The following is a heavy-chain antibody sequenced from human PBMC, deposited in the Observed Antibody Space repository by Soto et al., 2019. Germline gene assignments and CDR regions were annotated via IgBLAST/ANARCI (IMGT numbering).Heavy chain of an antibody. D-gene: IGHD3-22*01. CDR1: GGSISSSSYY. CDR2: IYYSGST. V-gene: IGHV4-39*01. Sequence: PSETLSLTWTVSGGSISSSSYYWGWIRQPPGKGLEWIGNIYYSGSTYYNPSLKSRVTISVDTSKNQFSLKLSSVTAADTAVYCCMLGSGWKDFDDWGQGTLVTVAS. CDR3: MLGSGWKDFDD. J-gene: IGHJ4*02.